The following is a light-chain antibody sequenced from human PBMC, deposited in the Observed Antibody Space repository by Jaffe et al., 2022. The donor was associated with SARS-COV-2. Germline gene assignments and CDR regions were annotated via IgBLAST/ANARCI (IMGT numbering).Light chain of an antibody. CDR2: AAS. Sequence: DIQLTQSPSFLSASVGDRVTITCRASQAINSHLAWYQQKPGKAPKLLIYAASTLQSGVPSRFSGSRSGTEFTLTISSLQPEDFATYYCQQLDSNPLTFGGGTKVEIK. CDR1: QAINSH. V-gene: IGKV1-9*01. CDR3: QQLDSNPLT. J-gene: IGKJ4*01.